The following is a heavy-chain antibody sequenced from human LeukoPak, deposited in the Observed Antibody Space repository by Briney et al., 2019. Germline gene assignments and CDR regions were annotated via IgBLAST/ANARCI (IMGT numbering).Heavy chain of an antibody. CDR3: ARQLGYCSSTSCYADKVDY. V-gene: IGHV4-39*01. Sequence: MSSETLSLTCTVSGGSISSSSYYWGWIRQPPGKGLEWIGSIYYSGSTYYNPSLKGRVTISVDTSKNQFSLKLSSVTAADTAVYYCARQLGYCSSTSCYADKVDYWGQGTLVTVSS. J-gene: IGHJ4*02. D-gene: IGHD2-2*01. CDR1: GGSISSSSYY. CDR2: IYYSGST.